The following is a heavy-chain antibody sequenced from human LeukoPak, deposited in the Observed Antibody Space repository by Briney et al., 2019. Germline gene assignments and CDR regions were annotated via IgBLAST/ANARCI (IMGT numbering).Heavy chain of an antibody. V-gene: IGHV1/OR15-3*02. J-gene: IGHJ3*02. CDR1: GYTFTGYY. Sequence: ASVKVSCKASGYTFTGYYMHWVRRAPGQGLEWMGWINAGNGNTKYSQEFQGRVTITRDMSTSTVYMELSSLRSEDTAVYYCARDEGFRDSSGYYMPEPTGGAFDIWGQGTMVTVSS. CDR3: ARDEGFRDSSGYYMPEPTGGAFDI. D-gene: IGHD3-22*01. CDR2: INAGNGNT.